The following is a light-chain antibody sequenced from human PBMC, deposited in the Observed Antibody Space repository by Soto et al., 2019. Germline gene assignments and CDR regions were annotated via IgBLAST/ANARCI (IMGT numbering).Light chain of an antibody. V-gene: IGKV3-20*01. Sequence: EIVLTQSPGTLSLSPGERATLSCRASQSVSSSSLAWYQQKRGQAPRLLIHGASSWATGIPDRFSGSGSGTDFTLTISRLEPEDFAVYYCQQYGGSPRTFGQGTKVEVK. CDR3: QQYGGSPRT. J-gene: IGKJ1*01. CDR2: GAS. CDR1: QSVSSSS.